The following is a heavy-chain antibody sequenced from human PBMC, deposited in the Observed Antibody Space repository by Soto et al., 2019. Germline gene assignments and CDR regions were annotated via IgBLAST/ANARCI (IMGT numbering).Heavy chain of an antibody. V-gene: IGHV1-18*01. CDR3: ARDAGGGSYLAY. D-gene: IGHD1-26*01. CDR1: GYTFTNYG. CDR2: ISAFNGNT. J-gene: IGHJ4*02. Sequence: QVQLVQSGGEVKKPGASVKVSCKPSGYTFTNYGISWVRQAPGQGLEWMGWISAFNGNTKYAQKFQGRVTLTTDTSTSTAYLELRSLRYDETAVYYCARDAGGGSYLAYWGQGTLVTVSS.